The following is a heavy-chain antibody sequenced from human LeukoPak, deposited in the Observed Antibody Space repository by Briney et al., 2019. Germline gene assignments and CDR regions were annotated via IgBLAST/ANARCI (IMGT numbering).Heavy chain of an antibody. CDR1: GGSISSYY. Sequence: SETLSLTCTVSGGSISSYYWSWIRQPPRKGLEWIGYIYNRGSTNYNPSLKSRVTISVDTSKNQFSLKLSSVAAADTAVYYCAREGNYDILTGLDAFDIWGQGTMVTVSA. V-gene: IGHV4-59*01. CDR3: AREGNYDILTGLDAFDI. CDR2: IYNRGST. J-gene: IGHJ3*02. D-gene: IGHD3-9*01.